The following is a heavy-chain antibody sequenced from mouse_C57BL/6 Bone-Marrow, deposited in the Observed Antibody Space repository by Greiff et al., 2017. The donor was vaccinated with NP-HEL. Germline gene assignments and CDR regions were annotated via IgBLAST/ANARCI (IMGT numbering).Heavy chain of an antibody. V-gene: IGHV7-3*01. J-gene: IGHJ4*01. Sequence: EVQLVESGGGLVQPGGSLSLSCAASGFTFTDYYMSWVRQPPGKALEWLGFIRNKANGYTTEYSASVKGRFTISRATSQSILYLQMYALRAADSVTYYDAGAFYYAYADDPFDAMDYGGQGTSVTVSA. CDR3: AGAFYYAYADDPFDAMDY. CDR2: IRNKANGYTT. CDR1: GFTFTDYY. D-gene: IGHD2-1*01.